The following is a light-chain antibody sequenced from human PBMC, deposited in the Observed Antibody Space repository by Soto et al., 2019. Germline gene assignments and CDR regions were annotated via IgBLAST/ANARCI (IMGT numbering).Light chain of an antibody. V-gene: IGLV4-60*02. CDR3: ETWDSNTRV. CDR2: REGSGSY. CDR1: SGHSSYI. J-gene: IGLJ1*01. Sequence: QPVLTQSSSASASLGSSVKLTCTLSSGHSSYIIAWHQQQPGKAPRYLMKREGSGSYNKGSGVPDRFSGSSSGAERYRTISNLQFEDEDDYYCETWDSNTRVFGTGTQLPVL.